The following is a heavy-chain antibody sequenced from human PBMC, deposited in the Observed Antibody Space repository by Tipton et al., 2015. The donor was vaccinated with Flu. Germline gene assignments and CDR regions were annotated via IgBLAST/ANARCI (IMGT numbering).Heavy chain of an antibody. J-gene: IGHJ3*02. CDR2: INHSGST. CDR3: ARGYYYAFDI. V-gene: IGHV4-34*01. Sequence: TLSLTCAVYGGSFSGYYWSWIRQPPGKGLEWIGEINHSGSTNYNPSLKSRVTISVDTSKNQFSLKLSSVTAADTAVYYCARGYYYAFDIWGQGTLVTVSS. CDR1: GGSFSGYY. D-gene: IGHD3-16*01.